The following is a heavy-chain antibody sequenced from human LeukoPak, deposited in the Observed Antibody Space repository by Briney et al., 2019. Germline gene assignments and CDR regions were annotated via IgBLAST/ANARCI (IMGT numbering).Heavy chain of an antibody. V-gene: IGHV3-66*02. D-gene: IGHD1-26*01. J-gene: IGHJ3*02. Sequence: GGSLRLSCAASGFTVSSNYMSWVRQAPGKGLEWVSVIYSGGSTNYADSVKGRFTISRDNSKNTLYLQMNSLRAEDTAVYYCARDSIVGATYAFDIWGQGTMVTVSS. CDR2: IYSGGST. CDR1: GFTVSSNY. CDR3: ARDSIVGATYAFDI.